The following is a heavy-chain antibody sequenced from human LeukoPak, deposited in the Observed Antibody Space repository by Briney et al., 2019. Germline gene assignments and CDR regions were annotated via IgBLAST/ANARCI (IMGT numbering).Heavy chain of an antibody. J-gene: IGHJ5*02. CDR1: GFTVSSNS. Sequence: PGGSLRLSCTVSGFTVSSNSMSWVRQAPGKGLEWVSFIYSGTIHYSDSVKGRFTISRDNSKNTLYLQMNSLRAEDTAVYYCAKIWQLPGVWFDPWGQGTLVTVSS. D-gene: IGHD6-6*01. CDR3: AKIWQLPGVWFDP. V-gene: IGHV3-53*01. CDR2: IYSGTI.